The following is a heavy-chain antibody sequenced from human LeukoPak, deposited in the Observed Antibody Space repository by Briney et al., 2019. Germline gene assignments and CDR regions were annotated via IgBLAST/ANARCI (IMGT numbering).Heavy chain of an antibody. J-gene: IGHJ4*02. CDR2: IYGGGGT. D-gene: IGHD3-3*01. CDR3: ARELQTYYDFLGPDY. V-gene: IGHV3-53*01. Sequence: GGSLRLSCAGSGFTVGSNYMAWVRQAPGKGLEWVAIIYGGGGTYYGASVRGRFTISRVNSQNTIYLQMNSLRAEDAAVYYCARELQTYYDFLGPDYWGQGTLVTVSS. CDR1: GFTVGSNY.